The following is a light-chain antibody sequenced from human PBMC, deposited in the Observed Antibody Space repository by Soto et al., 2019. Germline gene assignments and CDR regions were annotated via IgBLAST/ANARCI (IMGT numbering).Light chain of an antibody. Sequence: EIKLTQSPGTLSLSPGERATLSCRASQSVSSNFLAWYQQKPGQAPRLLISGASNRATGIPDRFSGSGSGTDFTLTICRLEPEDFAVYYCQQYDSSLRTFGQGTKV. J-gene: IGKJ1*01. CDR1: QSVSSNF. V-gene: IGKV3-20*01. CDR2: GAS. CDR3: QQYDSSLRT.